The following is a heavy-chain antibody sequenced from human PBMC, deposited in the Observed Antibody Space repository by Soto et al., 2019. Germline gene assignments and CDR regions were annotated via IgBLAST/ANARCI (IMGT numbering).Heavy chain of an antibody. CDR1: GGTFSSYA. V-gene: IGHV1-69*13. J-gene: IGHJ6*02. CDR3: ARYDFWSGYRPTYYYYGMDV. CDR2: IIPIFGTA. Sequence: GASVKVSCKASGGTFSSYAISWVRQAPGPGLEWMGGIIPIFGTANYAQKFQGRVTITADESTSTAYMELSSLRSEDTAVYYCARYDFWSGYRPTYYYYGMDVWGQGTTVTVSS. D-gene: IGHD3-3*01.